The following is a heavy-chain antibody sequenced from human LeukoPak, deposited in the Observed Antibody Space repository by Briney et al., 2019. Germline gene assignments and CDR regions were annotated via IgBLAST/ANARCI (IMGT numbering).Heavy chain of an antibody. J-gene: IGHJ4*02. CDR2: IKQDGSEK. D-gene: IGHD6-13*01. CDR3: ARRRQQLVWDLDDY. CDR1: GFTFNISW. Sequence: QPGGSLTLSCAASGFTFNISWMTWVRQAPGKGPEWVANIKQDGSEKYYVDSVKGRFTISRDNAKNSLYLQMNSLRAEDTAVYYCARRRQQLVWDLDDYWGQGTLVTVSS. V-gene: IGHV3-7*01.